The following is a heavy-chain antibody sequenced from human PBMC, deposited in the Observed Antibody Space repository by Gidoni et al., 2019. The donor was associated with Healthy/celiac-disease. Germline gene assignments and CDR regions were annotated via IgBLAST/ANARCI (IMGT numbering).Heavy chain of an antibody. CDR2: NISISSYI. J-gene: IGHJ4*02. D-gene: IGHD6-6*01. CDR1: GFTFSSYS. V-gene: IGHV3-21*01. Sequence: EVQLVASGGGLVKPGGSLRLTCAASGFTFSSYSMNWVSQAPGKGLVWVSSNISISSYICYAEAVKGRFTISRDNAKNSLYLQMNSLRAEDTAVYYCASGVAALFDYWGQGTLVTVSS. CDR3: ASGVAALFDY.